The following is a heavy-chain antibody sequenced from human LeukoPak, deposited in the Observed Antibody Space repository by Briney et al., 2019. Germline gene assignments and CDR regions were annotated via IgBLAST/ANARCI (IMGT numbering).Heavy chain of an antibody. CDR1: GYTFTGYY. D-gene: IGHD6-13*01. CDR2: INPNSGGT. Sequence: GASVKVSCKASGYTFTGYYMHWVRQAPGQGLEWMGWINPNSGGTNYAQKFQGRVTMTRDTSISTAYMELSRLRSDDTAVYYCARVAGIAAAGTWYYYYYMDVWGKGTTVTISS. V-gene: IGHV1-2*02. J-gene: IGHJ6*03. CDR3: ARVAGIAAAGTWYYYYYMDV.